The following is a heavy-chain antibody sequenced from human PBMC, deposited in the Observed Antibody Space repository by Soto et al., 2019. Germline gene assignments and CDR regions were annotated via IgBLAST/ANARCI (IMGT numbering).Heavy chain of an antibody. CDR3: ARDGGYDVLTGHYILLYYLDN. J-gene: IGHJ4*02. Sequence: ASVKVSCKASGYTFTTYSMHWVRQTPGHGLEWMGVINPSGGRTSYAQKFQGRVTMTRDTSTSTVHMELSNLRSEDTAVYFCARDGGYDVLTGHYILLYYLDNWGLGTLVTVSS. V-gene: IGHV1-46*01. CDR2: INPSGGRT. CDR1: GYTFTTYS. D-gene: IGHD3-9*01.